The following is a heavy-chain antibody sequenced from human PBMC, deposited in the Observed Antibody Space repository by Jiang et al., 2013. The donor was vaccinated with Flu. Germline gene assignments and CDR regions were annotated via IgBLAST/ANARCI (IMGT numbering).Heavy chain of an antibody. D-gene: IGHD3-22*01. V-gene: IGHV4-39*01. CDR3: ARHRYRDLTMIVVVITVFDY. Sequence: YNPSLKSRVTISVDTSKNQFSLKLSSVTAADTAVYYCARHRYRDLTMIVVVITVFDYWGQGTLVTVSS. J-gene: IGHJ4*02.